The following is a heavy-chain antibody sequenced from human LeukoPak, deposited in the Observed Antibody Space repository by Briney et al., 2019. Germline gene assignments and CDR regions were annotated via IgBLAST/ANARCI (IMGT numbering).Heavy chain of an antibody. CDR1: GFTFSSYA. CDR2: ISSNGGST. V-gene: IGHV3-64*01. D-gene: IGHD3-10*01. J-gene: IGHJ6*02. Sequence: GGSLRLSCAASGFTFSSYAMHWVRQAPGKGLEYVSAISSNGGSTYYANSVKGRFTISRDNSKNTLYLQMGSLRAEDMAVYYCARVGFSHYGMDVWGQGTTVTVSS. CDR3: ARVGFSHYGMDV.